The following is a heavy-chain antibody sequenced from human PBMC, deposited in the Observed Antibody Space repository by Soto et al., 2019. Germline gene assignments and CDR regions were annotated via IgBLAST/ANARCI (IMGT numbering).Heavy chain of an antibody. CDR2: IYYSGST. CDR3: ARDSATVTDSLPGKTYYYYYGMDV. CDR1: GGSISSYY. V-gene: IGHV4-59*01. Sequence: SETLSLTCTVSGGSISSYYWSWIRQPPGKGLEWIGYIYYSGSTNYNPSLKSRVTISVDTSKNQFSLKLSSVTAADTAVYYCARDSATVTDSLPGKTYYYYYGMDVWGQGTTVTVSS. D-gene: IGHD4-17*01. J-gene: IGHJ6*02.